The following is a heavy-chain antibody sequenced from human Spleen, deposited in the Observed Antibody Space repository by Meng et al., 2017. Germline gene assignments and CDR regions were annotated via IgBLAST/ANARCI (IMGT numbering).Heavy chain of an antibody. CDR3: ARIWKKQQLLPSYVVSYGMVV. D-gene: IGHD6-13*01. CDR1: SGSFSGHY. J-gene: IGHJ6*02. V-gene: IGHV4-34*01. Sequence: SETLSLTCAVYSGSFSGHYWSWIRQPPGKGLEWIGEINHSGSTSYKPSLKSRVTISVDTSKKQFSLKVSSVTAADTAVYYCARIWKKQQLLPSYVVSYGMVVWGQGTTVTVSS. CDR2: INHSGST.